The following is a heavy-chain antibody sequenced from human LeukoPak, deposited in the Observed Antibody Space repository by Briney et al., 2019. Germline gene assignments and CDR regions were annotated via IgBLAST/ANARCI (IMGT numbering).Heavy chain of an antibody. D-gene: IGHD4-4*01. CDR2: TYYRSKWYN. V-gene: IGHV6-1*01. CDR1: GDSVSSNSAA. Sequence: SQTLSLTCAISGDSVSSNSAAWNWIRQSPSRGLEWLGRTYYRSKWYNDYAVSVKSRITINPDTSKNQFSLQLNSVTPEDTAVYYCAGMGGITVIPTVYYGMDVWGQGTTVTVSS. CDR3: AGMGGITVIPTVYYGMDV. J-gene: IGHJ6*02.